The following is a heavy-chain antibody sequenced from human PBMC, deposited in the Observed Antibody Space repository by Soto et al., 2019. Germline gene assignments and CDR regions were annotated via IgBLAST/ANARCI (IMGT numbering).Heavy chain of an antibody. D-gene: IGHD3-10*01. CDR1: GYTLTELS. CDR3: ATEGILLWFGESRYYYYYGMDV. V-gene: IGHV1-24*01. Sequence: ASVKVSCKVSGYTLTELSMHWVRQAPGKGLEWMGGFDPEDGETIYAQKFQGRVTMTEDTSTDTAYMELSSLRSEDTAVYYCATEGILLWFGESRYYYYYGMDVSGQGTTVTVSS. J-gene: IGHJ6*02. CDR2: FDPEDGET.